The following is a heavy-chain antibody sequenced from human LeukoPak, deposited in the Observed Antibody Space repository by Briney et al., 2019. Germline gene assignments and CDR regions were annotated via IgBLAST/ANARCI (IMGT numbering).Heavy chain of an antibody. D-gene: IGHD3-9*01. Sequence: SETLSLTCTVSGYSISSGYYWGWIRQPPGKGLEWIGSIYHSGSTYYNPSLKSRVTISVDTSKNQFSLKLSSVTAADTAVYYCARIYDILTGYGYWGQGTLVTVSS. CDR2: IYHSGST. V-gene: IGHV4-38-2*02. CDR1: GYSISSGYY. CDR3: ARIYDILTGYGY. J-gene: IGHJ4*02.